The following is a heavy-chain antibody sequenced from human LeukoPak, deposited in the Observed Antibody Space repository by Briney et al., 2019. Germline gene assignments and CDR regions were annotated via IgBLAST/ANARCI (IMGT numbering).Heavy chain of an antibody. J-gene: IGHJ6*02. CDR1: GGTFSSYA. CDR3: ARELPSSSAGPAVMDV. CDR2: IIPILGIA. Sequence: SVKVSCKASGGTFSSYAISWVRQAPGQGLEWMGRIIPILGIANYAQKFQGRDTITADKSTSTAYMELSSLRSEDTAVYYCARELPSSSAGPAVMDVWGQGTTVTVSS. D-gene: IGHD6-6*01. V-gene: IGHV1-69*04.